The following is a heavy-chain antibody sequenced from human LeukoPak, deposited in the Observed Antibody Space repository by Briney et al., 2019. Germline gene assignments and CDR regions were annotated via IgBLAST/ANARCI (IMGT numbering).Heavy chain of an antibody. Sequence: GGSLRLSCAASGFTFSSYWMSWVRQDPGKGLEWVANIKQDGSEKYYVDSVKGRFTISRDNAKNSLYLQMNSLRAEDTAVYYCARGGSGYASGYYYYMDVWGKGTTVTISS. J-gene: IGHJ6*03. V-gene: IGHV3-7*01. CDR1: GFTFSSYW. D-gene: IGHD5-12*01. CDR2: IKQDGSEK. CDR3: ARGGSGYASGYYYYMDV.